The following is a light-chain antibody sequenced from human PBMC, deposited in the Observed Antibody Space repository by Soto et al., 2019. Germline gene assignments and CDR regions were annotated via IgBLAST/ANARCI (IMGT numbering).Light chain of an antibody. CDR3: QQYSSYSPLT. J-gene: IGKJ4*01. CDR1: QSISRS. Sequence: DIQMTQSPSTLSASVGDRVTITCRASQSISRSLAWYQQKPGKAPKLLIYKASSLESGVPSRLSGSGSGTEFTLTISSLQPDDFATYHCQQYSSYSPLTFGGGTKVEIK. CDR2: KAS. V-gene: IGKV1-5*03.